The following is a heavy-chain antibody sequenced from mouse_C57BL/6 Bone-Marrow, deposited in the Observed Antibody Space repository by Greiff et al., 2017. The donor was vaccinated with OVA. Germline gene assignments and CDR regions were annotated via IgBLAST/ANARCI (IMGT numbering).Heavy chain of an antibody. CDR3: ARVGYDGYYFDY. V-gene: IGHV1-22*01. Sequence: VQLQQSGPELVKPGASVKMSCKASGYTFTDYNMHWVKQSHGKSLEWIGYINPNNGGTSYNQKFKGKATLTVNKSSSTAYMELRSLTSEDSAVYYCARVGYDGYYFDYWGQGTTLTVSS. CDR2: INPNNGGT. CDR1: GYTFTDYN. D-gene: IGHD2-3*01. J-gene: IGHJ2*01.